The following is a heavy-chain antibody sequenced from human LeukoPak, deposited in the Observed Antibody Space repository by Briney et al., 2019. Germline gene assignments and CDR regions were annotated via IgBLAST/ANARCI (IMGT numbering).Heavy chain of an antibody. CDR1: GYTFSVYY. J-gene: IGHJ4*02. V-gene: IGHV1-2*02. CDR3: VRENWYYDY. Sequence: ASVKVSCKTSGYTFSVYYMHWVRHAPGHGLEWMGLIKPDTSVTYYEEKFQGRFFMTTDTSTTTGHMELTTLTSDDTAMYYCVRENWYYDYWGQGTLVTVSS. D-gene: IGHD1-1*01. CDR2: IKPDTSVT.